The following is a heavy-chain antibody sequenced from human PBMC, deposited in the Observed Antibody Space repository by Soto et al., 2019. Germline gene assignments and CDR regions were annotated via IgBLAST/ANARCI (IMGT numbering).Heavy chain of an antibody. CDR3: ARDVWLGDEEFSSSSVAFDI. CDR1: GYTFTSYG. Sequence: ASVKVSCKASGYTFTSYGISWVRQAPGQGLEWMGWISAYNGNTNYAQKLQGRVTMTTDTSTSTAYMELRSLRSDDTAVYYCARDVWLGDEEFSSSSVAFDIWGQGTMVTVSS. CDR2: ISAYNGNT. V-gene: IGHV1-18*04. D-gene: IGHD6-6*01. J-gene: IGHJ3*02.